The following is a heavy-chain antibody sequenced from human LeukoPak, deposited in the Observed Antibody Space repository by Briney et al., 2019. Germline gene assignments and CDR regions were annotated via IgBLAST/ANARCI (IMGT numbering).Heavy chain of an antibody. Sequence: SQTLSLTCAISGDSVSSNSAAWNWIRQSPSRGLEWLGRTYYRSKWYNDYAVSVKSRITINPDTSKNQFSLQLNSVTPEDTAVYYCARDNIAAAGLYYYYGMGVWGQGTTVTVSS. V-gene: IGHV6-1*01. CDR1: GDSVSSNSAA. J-gene: IGHJ6*02. CDR3: ARDNIAAAGLYYYYGMGV. CDR2: TYYRSKWYN. D-gene: IGHD6-13*01.